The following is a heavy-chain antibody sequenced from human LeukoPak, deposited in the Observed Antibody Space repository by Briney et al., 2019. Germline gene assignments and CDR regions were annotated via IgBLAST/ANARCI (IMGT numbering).Heavy chain of an antibody. J-gene: IGHJ4*02. CDR1: GFTFSDYY. D-gene: IGHD4-23*01. Sequence: GGSLRLSCAASGFTFSDYYMSWIRQAPGKGLEWVSYISSSSSYTNYADSVKGRFTISRDNAKNSLYLQMNSLRAEDTAVYYCAKVFESVVTPNDYWSQGTLVTVSS. CDR2: ISSSSSYT. V-gene: IGHV3-11*05. CDR3: AKVFESVVTPNDY.